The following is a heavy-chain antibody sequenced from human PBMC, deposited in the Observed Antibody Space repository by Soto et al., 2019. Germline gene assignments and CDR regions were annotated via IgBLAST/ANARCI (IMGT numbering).Heavy chain of an antibody. CDR3: ATSLWFGTQPEI. J-gene: IGHJ4*02. CDR2: ISPSGAT. CDR1: GGSFSNNY. V-gene: IGHV4-34*01. D-gene: IGHD3-10*01. Sequence: SETLSLTCAVYGGSFSNNYWTWFRQPPGKGLEWIGEISPSGATKYIPSLKSRGTISVDTSRKQFFLKVTSVSAADTAVYYCATSLWFGTQPEIWGPGTLVTVSS.